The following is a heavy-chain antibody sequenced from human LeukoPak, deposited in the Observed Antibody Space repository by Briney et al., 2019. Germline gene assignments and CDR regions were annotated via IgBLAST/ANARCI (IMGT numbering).Heavy chain of an antibody. D-gene: IGHD6-13*01. J-gene: IGHJ4*02. CDR1: GFTFSNYA. V-gene: IGHV3-30*04. CDR3: ARAPAAGHYFDY. CDR2: ISYDGSNK. Sequence: GGSLRLSCAASGFTFSNYAMHWVRQAPGKGLEWVAVISYDGSNKYYADSVKGRFTISRDNSKNTLYLQMNSLRAEDTAVYYCARAPAAGHYFDYWGQGTLVTVSS.